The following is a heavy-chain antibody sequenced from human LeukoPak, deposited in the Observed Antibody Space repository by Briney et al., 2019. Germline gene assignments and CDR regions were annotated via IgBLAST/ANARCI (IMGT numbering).Heavy chain of an antibody. D-gene: IGHD2-21*02. V-gene: IGHV3-23*01. Sequence: GGPLRLSCAASGFTFSSYAMSWVRQAPGKGLEWVSSLSGTGISTYYADSVKGRFTISRDNSKNTLYLQMNSLRAEDTAVYYCAKAPTRVTSSNYFDYWGQGTLVTVSS. CDR3: AKAPTRVTSSNYFDY. J-gene: IGHJ4*02. CDR2: LSGTGIST. CDR1: GFTFSSYA.